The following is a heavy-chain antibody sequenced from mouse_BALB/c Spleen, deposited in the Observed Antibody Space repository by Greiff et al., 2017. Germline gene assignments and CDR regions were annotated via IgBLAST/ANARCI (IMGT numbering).Heavy chain of an antibody. CDR1: GYTFTNYW. CDR2: IYPGGGYT. Sequence: QVQLKESGAELVRPGTSVKMSCKAAGYTFTNYWIGWVKQRPGHGLEWIGDIYPGGGYTNYNEKFKGKATLTADTSSSTAYMQLSSLTSEDSAIYYCARGDYGSSYWYFDVWGAGTTVTVSS. J-gene: IGHJ1*01. V-gene: IGHV1-63*02. D-gene: IGHD1-1*01. CDR3: ARGDYGSSYWYFDV.